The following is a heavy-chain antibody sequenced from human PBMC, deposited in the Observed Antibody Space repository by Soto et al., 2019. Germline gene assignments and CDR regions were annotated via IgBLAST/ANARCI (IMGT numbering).Heavy chain of an antibody. CDR3: ASGRVEDSSGWATYFDY. V-gene: IGHV3-64*01. Sequence: EVQLVESGGGLVQPGGSLRLSCAASGFTFSGYSMFWVRQAPGKGLEYVSAINTNGVNTFYAKSVKGRFTISRDNSKNTMYLQMGSLRAEEMAAYYSASGRVEDSSGWATYFDYWGEGALVTISS. CDR2: INTNGVNT. D-gene: IGHD6-19*01. J-gene: IGHJ4*02. CDR1: GFTFSGYS.